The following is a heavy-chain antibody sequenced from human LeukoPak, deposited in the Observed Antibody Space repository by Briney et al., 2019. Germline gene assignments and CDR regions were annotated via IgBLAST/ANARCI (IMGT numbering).Heavy chain of an antibody. CDR1: GFTFNTYT. Sequence: GGSLRLSCAASGFTFNTYTMNWVRQAPGKGLEWVSSISSGSTYIYYADSVKGRFTISRDNSRNTLFLQMNSLRAEDTAVYYCASAAGPFDNWGQGTLVTVSS. CDR2: ISSGSTYI. D-gene: IGHD6-19*01. V-gene: IGHV3-21*01. CDR3: ASAAGPFDN. J-gene: IGHJ4*02.